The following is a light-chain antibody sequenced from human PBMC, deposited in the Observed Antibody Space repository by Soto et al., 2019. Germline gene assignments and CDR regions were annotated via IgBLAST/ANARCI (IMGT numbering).Light chain of an antibody. V-gene: IGKV1-5*01. CDR1: QSISTW. J-gene: IGKJ5*01. CDR2: DAS. Sequence: DIQMTQSPSTLSASVGDRVTITCRASQSISTWLAWYQQKPGKAPKLLIYDASSLQSGVPSRFSGSGSGTEFTLTISSLQSDDFAVYFCQQYYNWPITFGQGTRLEIK. CDR3: QQYYNWPIT.